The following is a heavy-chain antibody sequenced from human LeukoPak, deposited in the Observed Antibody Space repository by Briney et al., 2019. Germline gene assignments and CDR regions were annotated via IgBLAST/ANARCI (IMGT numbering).Heavy chain of an antibody. J-gene: IGHJ4*02. Sequence: PGGSLRLSCAASGFTFSSYAMTWVRQAPGKGLEWVSAISGSGGSTYYADSVKGRFTISRDNSKNTLYLQMNSLRAEDTAVYYCAKGIGTTFGVVRYFDYWGQGTLVTVSS. CDR1: GFTFSSYA. CDR3: AKGIGTTFGVVRYFDY. D-gene: IGHD3-3*01. CDR2: ISGSGGST. V-gene: IGHV3-23*01.